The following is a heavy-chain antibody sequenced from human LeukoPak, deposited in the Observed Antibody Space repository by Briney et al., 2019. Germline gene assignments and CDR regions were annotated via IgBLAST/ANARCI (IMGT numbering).Heavy chain of an antibody. Sequence: PGGSLRPSCAASGFTFDDYTMHWVRQAPGKGLEWVSLISWDGGSTYYADSVKGRFTISRDNSKNSLYLQMNSLRTEDTALYYCAKESPNDFWSGLDVWGKGTTVTVSS. CDR2: ISWDGGST. V-gene: IGHV3-43*01. CDR3: AKESPNDFWSGLDV. CDR1: GFTFDDYT. J-gene: IGHJ6*04. D-gene: IGHD3-3*01.